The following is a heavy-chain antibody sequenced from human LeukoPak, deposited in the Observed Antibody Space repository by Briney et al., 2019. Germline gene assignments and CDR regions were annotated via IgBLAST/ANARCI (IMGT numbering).Heavy chain of an antibody. J-gene: IGHJ5*02. D-gene: IGHD2-2*02. CDR2: IYYSGST. CDR1: GGSISSSSYY. V-gene: IGHV4-39*01. CDR3: ARITRGYCSSTSCYTDWFDP. Sequence: SETLSLTCTVSGGSISSSSYYWGWIRQPPGKGLEWIGSIYYSGSTYYNPSLKSRVTISVDTSKNQFPLKLSSVTAADTAVYYCARITRGYCSSTSCYTDWFDPWGQGTLVTVSS.